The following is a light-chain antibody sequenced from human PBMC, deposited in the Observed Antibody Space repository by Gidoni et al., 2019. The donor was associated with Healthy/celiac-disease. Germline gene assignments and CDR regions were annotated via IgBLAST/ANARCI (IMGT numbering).Light chain of an antibody. J-gene: IGKJ1*01. CDR2: GAS. CDR3: QQYNNWPSWT. Sequence: EIVMTQSPAPLSVSPGERATLTCRASQSVSSNLAWYQQKPGQAPRHLIYGASTRATGIPARFSGSGSGTEFTLTISSLQSEDFAVYYCQQYNNWPSWTFGQGTKVEIK. V-gene: IGKV3-15*01. CDR1: QSVSSN.